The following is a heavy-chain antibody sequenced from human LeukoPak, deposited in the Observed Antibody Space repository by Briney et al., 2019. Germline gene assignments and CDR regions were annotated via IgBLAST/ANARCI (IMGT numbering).Heavy chain of an antibody. CDR1: GGSISSYY. V-gene: IGHV4-4*07. J-gene: IGHJ6*03. D-gene: IGHD2-2*02. CDR3: ARDRYCSSTSCYRFYYYMDV. CDR2: IYTSGST. Sequence: PSETLSLTCTVSGGSISSYYWSWIRQPAGKGLEWIGRIYTSGSTNYNPSLKSRVTISVDTSKNQFSLKLSSVTAADTAVYYCARDRYCSSTSCYRFYYYMDVWGKGTTVTVSS.